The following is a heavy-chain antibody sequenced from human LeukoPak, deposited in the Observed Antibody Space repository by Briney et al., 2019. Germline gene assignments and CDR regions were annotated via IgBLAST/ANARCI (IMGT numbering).Heavy chain of an antibody. CDR2: ISSSSSYI. D-gene: IGHD1-26*01. CDR3: ARGHSGYLDY. CDR1: GFTFSSYS. Sequence: GGSLSLSCAASGFTFSSYSMNWVRQAPGKGLEWVSSISSSSSYIYYADSVKGRFTISRDNAKNSLYLQMNSLRAEDTAVYYCARGHSGYLDYWGQGTLVTVSS. V-gene: IGHV3-21*01. J-gene: IGHJ4*02.